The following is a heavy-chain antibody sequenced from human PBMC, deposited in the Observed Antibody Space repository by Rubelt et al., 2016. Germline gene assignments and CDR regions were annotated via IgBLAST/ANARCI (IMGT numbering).Heavy chain of an antibody. V-gene: IGHV1-3*01. J-gene: IGHJ5*02. CDR2: INAGNGNT. D-gene: IGHD6-13*01. CDR1: GYTFTSYA. Sequence: QVQLVQSGAEVKKPGASVKVSCKASGYTFTSYAMHWVRQAPGQRLEWMGWINAGNGNTKYSQKFPGRGTITRDTSASTAYMELSSLRSEDTAVYYCARMRGPYSSSGGEFDPWGQGTLVTVSS. CDR3: ARMRGPYSSSGGEFDP.